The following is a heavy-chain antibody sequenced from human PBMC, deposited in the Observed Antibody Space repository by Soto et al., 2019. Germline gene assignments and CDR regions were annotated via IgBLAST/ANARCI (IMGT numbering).Heavy chain of an antibody. D-gene: IGHD1-1*01. CDR1: GLSITNNY. J-gene: IGHJ4*02. CDR3: ARANWYSEY. CDR2: LYYTGNT. Sequence: QVHLQESGPGLVKPSETLSLTCTVSGLSITNNYWSWIRQPPGKGLEWIGYLYYTGNTNYDPSLKSRVTMSVDTSKNQFSLNLASLTAADTAIYYCARANWYSEYWGQGTLVIVSS. V-gene: IGHV4-59*13.